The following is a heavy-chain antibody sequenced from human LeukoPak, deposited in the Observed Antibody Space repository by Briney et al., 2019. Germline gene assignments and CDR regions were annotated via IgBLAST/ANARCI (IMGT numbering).Heavy chain of an antibody. CDR2: ISGSGGST. Sequence: GRSLRLSCAASGFTFSSYAMSWVRQAPGKGLEWVSAISGSGGSTYYADSVKGRFTISRDNSKNTLYLQMNSLRAEDTAVYYCAKDQASSSSWYNWFDPWGQGTLVTVSS. D-gene: IGHD6-13*01. CDR3: AKDQASSSSWYNWFDP. V-gene: IGHV3-23*01. J-gene: IGHJ5*02. CDR1: GFTFSSYA.